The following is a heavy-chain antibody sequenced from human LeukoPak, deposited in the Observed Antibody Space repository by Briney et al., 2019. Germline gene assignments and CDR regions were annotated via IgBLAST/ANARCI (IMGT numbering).Heavy chain of an antibody. V-gene: IGHV1-18*01. CDR1: GYTFTSYG. D-gene: IGHD2-15*01. CDR2: ISAYNGNT. Sequence: ASVKVSCKASGYTFTSYGISWVRQAPGQGLEWMGWISAYNGNTNYAQKLQGRVTMTTDTSTSTAYMELRSLRSDDTAVYYCARDRPVVVAATPVDAFDIWGQGTMVTVSS. J-gene: IGHJ3*02. CDR3: ARDRPVVVAATPVDAFDI.